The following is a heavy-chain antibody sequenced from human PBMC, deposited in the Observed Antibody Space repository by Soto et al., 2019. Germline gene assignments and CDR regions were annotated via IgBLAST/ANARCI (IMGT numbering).Heavy chain of an antibody. J-gene: IGHJ4*02. CDR1: GGSTSSYY. D-gene: IGHD2-15*01. Sequence: QVQLQESGPGLVKPSETLSLTCSVSGGSTSSYYWSWIRQPPGKGLEWIGYIYYSGSTDYSPSLPSRVTISIDTSQNQGSLKLTSVTTADPAVYYCAATPRYWGQGTLVTVSS. V-gene: IGHV4-59*01. CDR3: AATPRY. CDR2: IYYSGST.